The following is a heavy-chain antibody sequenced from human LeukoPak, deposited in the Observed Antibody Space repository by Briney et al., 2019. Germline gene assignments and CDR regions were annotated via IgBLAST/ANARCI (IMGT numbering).Heavy chain of an antibody. CDR2: INPNSGGT. D-gene: IGHD1-26*01. CDR1: GYTFTGYY. J-gene: IGHJ4*02. Sequence: ASVKVSCKASGYTFTGYYMHWVRQAPGQGLEWMGWINPNSGGTNYAQKFQGRVTMTRDTSISTAYMELSRLRSDDTAVYYCARDLDNQSGQNSGSYSRNDYWGQGTLVTVSS. CDR3: ARDLDNQSGQNSGSYSRNDY. V-gene: IGHV1-2*02.